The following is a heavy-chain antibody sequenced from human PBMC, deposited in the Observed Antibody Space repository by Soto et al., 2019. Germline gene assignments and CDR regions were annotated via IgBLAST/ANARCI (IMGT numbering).Heavy chain of an antibody. J-gene: IGHJ5*02. Sequence: QVQLVQSGAEVKKPGASVKVSCKGSGYTFTSYHINWVRQATGQGLEWMGWMNPNSGNTGYAQTLQGRVTMTWDTYLSTAYMELRSLRFEDTAMCYCARGQISSTKNWLDPWGQGTLVTVSS. D-gene: IGHD6-6*01. CDR3: ARGQISSTKNWLDP. V-gene: IGHV1-8*01. CDR2: MNPNSGNT. CDR1: GYTFTSYH.